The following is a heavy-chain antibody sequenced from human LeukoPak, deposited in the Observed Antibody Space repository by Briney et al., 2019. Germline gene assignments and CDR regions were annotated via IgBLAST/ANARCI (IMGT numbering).Heavy chain of an antibody. CDR3: VRDSGWELRHFFFDD. CDR2: ISPSNGDT. CDR1: GYTFTSYS. D-gene: IGHD4-23*01. V-gene: IGHV1-18*04. Sequence: ASVKVSCKASGYTFTSYSINWGRRAPRQGLEWMGWISPSNGDTSYAQKVQDRVTMTTDTSTTTVYMELRSLGSDDTAIYYCVRDSGWELRHFFFDDWGQGTLVTVSS. J-gene: IGHJ4*02.